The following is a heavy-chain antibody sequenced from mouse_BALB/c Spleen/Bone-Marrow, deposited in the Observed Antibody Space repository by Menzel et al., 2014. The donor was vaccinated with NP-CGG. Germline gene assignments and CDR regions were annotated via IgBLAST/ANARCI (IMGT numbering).Heavy chain of an antibody. CDR2: IYPGSGDT. J-gene: IGHJ4*01. Sequence: LVESGPELVKPGASVKMSCTASGFTFTDYVINWVKQRTRQGLEWIGEIYPGSGDTYYNEKFKAKATLTADKSSNTVHVQLSSLTSEDSVVYFCARSRVPYFALDYWGQGTSVTVSS. V-gene: IGHV1-77*01. CDR3: ARSRVPYFALDY. CDR1: GFTFTDYV.